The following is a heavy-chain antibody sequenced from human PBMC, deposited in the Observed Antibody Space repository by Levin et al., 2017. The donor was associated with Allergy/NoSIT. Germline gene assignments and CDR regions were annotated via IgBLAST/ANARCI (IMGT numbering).Heavy chain of an antibody. CDR2: ISYDGSNK. CDR3: ARTYYYDSSGYYQSWYFDL. Sequence: LSLTCAASGFTFSSYAMHWVRQAPGKGLEWVAVISYDGSNKYYADSVKGRFTISRDNSKNTLYLQMNSLRAEDTAVYYCARTYYYDSSGYYQSWYFDLWGRGTLVTVSS. V-gene: IGHV3-30-3*01. J-gene: IGHJ2*01. CDR1: GFTFSSYA. D-gene: IGHD3-22*01.